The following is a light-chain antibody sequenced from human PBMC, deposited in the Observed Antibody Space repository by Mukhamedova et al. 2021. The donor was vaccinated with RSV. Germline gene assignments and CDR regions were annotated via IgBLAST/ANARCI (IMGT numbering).Light chain of an antibody. CDR1: SSDVGGYNY. Sequence: ITISCTGTSSDVGGYNYVSWYQQHPGKAPKLMIYEVSNRPSRVSNRFSGSKSGNTASLTISGLQAEDDADYYCSSYTSSSTYVFG. V-gene: IGLV2-14*01. CDR2: EVS. CDR3: SSYTSSSTYV. J-gene: IGLJ1*01.